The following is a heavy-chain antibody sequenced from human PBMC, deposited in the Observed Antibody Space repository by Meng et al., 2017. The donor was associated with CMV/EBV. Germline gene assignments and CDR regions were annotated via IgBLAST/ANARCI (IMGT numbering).Heavy chain of an antibody. CDR2: INPSGGST. J-gene: IGHJ4*02. CDR1: GYTFTSYY. V-gene: IGHV1-46*01. Sequence: QVQLLQSGDRVKKTGAARKVSCKASGYTFTSYYMHWVRQAPGQGLEWMGIINPSGGSTSYAQKFQGRVTMTRDTSTSTVYMELSSLRSEDTAVYYCALAEYSSSLFDYWGQGTLVTVSS. D-gene: IGHD6-13*01. CDR3: ALAEYSSSLFDY.